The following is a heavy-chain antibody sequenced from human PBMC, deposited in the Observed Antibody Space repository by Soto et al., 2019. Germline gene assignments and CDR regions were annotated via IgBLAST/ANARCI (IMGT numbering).Heavy chain of an antibody. CDR1: GGSISSGDYY. J-gene: IGHJ4*02. CDR3: ARGRYYYDSSGYYRLDYYFDY. Sequence: QVQLQESGPGLVKPSQTLSLTCTVSGGSISSGDYYWSWIRQPPGKGLEWIGYIYYSGSTYYNPSLKSRVTTSVDTAKNQFSLKLCSVTAADTAVYYCARGRYYYDSSGYYRLDYYFDYWGQGTLVTVSS. D-gene: IGHD3-22*01. V-gene: IGHV4-30-4*01. CDR2: IYYSGST.